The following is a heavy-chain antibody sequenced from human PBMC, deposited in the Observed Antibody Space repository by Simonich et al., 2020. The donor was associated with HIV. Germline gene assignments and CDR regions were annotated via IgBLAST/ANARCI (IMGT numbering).Heavy chain of an antibody. J-gene: IGHJ4*02. CDR3: ASGGSISSVWADDY. CDR1: GFTFSSYA. Sequence: QVQLVESGGGVVQPGRSLRLSCAASGFTFSSYAMHWVRQAPGKGLEWVAGISYDGSNKYYAESLKGRFTISRDNSKNTLYLQMNSLRAEDTAVYYCASGGSISSVWADDYWGQGTLVTVSS. D-gene: IGHD3-16*01. V-gene: IGHV3-30*07. CDR2: ISYDGSNK.